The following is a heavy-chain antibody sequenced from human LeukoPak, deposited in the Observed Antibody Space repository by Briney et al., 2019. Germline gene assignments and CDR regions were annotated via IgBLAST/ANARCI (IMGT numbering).Heavy chain of an antibody. J-gene: IGHJ4*02. CDR1: GGSISSGGYY. Sequence: SETLSLTCTVSGGSISSGGYYWSWIRQHPGKGLEWIGYIYYSGSTYYNPSLKSRVTISVDTPKNQFSLKLSSVTAADTAVYYCASYGSGPRYYFDYWGQGTLVTVSS. D-gene: IGHD3-10*01. V-gene: IGHV4-31*03. CDR3: ASYGSGPRYYFDY. CDR2: IYYSGST.